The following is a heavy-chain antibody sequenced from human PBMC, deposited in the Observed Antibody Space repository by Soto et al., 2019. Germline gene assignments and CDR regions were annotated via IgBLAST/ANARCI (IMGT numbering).Heavy chain of an antibody. D-gene: IGHD1-1*01. J-gene: IGHJ5*02. V-gene: IGHV4-34*01. Sequence: QVQLQQWGAGLLKPSETLSLTCAVYGGSFSGYYWSWIRQPPGKGLEWIGEINHSGSTNYNPSLKSRVTISVDTSKNQFSLKLSSVTAADTAVYYCASSWVGTTGTTRWFDPWGQGTLVTVSS. CDR1: GGSFSGYY. CDR3: ASSWVGTTGTTRWFDP. CDR2: INHSGST.